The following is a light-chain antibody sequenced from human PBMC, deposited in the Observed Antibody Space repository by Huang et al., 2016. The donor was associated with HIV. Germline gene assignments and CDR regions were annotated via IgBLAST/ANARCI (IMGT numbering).Light chain of an antibody. CDR2: DAS. Sequence: DVQMTQSPSSLSVSVGDRVTITCQASQDISNSLNWYQQKPGKAPKFLIYDASNLETGVPSRFRGSGSGTHFTLTITSLQPEDIATYYCQQFDNLPITFGQGTRLE. J-gene: IGKJ5*01. CDR1: QDISNS. V-gene: IGKV1-33*01. CDR3: QQFDNLPIT.